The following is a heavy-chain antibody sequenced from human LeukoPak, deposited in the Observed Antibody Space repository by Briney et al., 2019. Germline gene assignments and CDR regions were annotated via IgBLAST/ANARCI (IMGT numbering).Heavy chain of an antibody. D-gene: IGHD2-2*01. CDR3: ARGMKVRNYYYYYYYMDV. J-gene: IGHJ6*03. CDR1: GFTFSDYY. Sequence: MTGGSLRLSCAASGFTFSDYYMSWIRQAPGKGLEWVSYISSSGNTIYYTDSVKGRFTISRDNAKNSLYLQMNSPRAEDTAVYYCARGMKVRNYYYYYYYMDVWGKGTTVTVSS. CDR2: ISSSGNTI. V-gene: IGHV3-11*01.